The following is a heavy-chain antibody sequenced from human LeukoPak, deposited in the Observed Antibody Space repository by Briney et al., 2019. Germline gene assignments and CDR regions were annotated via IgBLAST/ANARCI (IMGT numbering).Heavy chain of an antibody. CDR2: INPNSGGT. V-gene: IGHV1-2*02. Sequence: ASVKVSCKASGYTFTGYYMHWVRQAPGQGLEWMGWINPNSGGTNYAQKFQGRVTMTRDTSISTAYMELSRLRSDDTAVYYCAKVAIAAAGSYYYYYYGMDVWGQGTTVTVSS. CDR3: AKVAIAAAGSYYYYYYGMDV. J-gene: IGHJ6*02. D-gene: IGHD6-13*01. CDR1: GYTFTGYY.